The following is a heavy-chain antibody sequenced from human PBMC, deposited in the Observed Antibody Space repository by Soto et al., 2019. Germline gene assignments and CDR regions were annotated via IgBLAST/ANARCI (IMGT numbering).Heavy chain of an antibody. CDR3: AREGVEVARPYWYFDL. D-gene: IGHD2-15*01. V-gene: IGHV3-13*01. J-gene: IGHJ2*01. Sequence: EVQLVESGGGLVQPGGSLRLSCAASGFTFSSYDMHWVRQATGKGLEWVSAIGTAGDTYYPGSVKGRFTISRENAKNSLYLQMNSLRAGDTAVYYCAREGVEVARPYWYFDLWGRGTLVTVSS. CDR2: IGTAGDT. CDR1: GFTFSSYD.